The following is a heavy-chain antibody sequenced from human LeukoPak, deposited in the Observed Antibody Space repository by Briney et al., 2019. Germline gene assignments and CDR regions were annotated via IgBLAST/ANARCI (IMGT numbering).Heavy chain of an antibody. CDR3: ARTLNWLDP. CDR2: TNYNGGT. J-gene: IGHJ5*02. V-gene: IGHV4-59*01. Sequence: SEALSLTCTFSGDPISSSHWSRIRQPPGKGLEWVGYTNYNGGTNYNPSLKSRVTISIDSSKNQFSLQLRSVTAADTAVYFCARTLNWLDPWGQGTLVTVSS. CDR1: GDPISSSH.